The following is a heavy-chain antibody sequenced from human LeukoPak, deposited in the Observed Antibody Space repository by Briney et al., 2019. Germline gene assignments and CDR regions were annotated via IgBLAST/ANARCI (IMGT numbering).Heavy chain of an antibody. V-gene: IGHV3-21*01. J-gene: IGHJ6*03. D-gene: IGHD6-6*01. CDR3: ARAAQSSSTKDYYYMDV. CDR2: ISRSSSYI. CDR1: GFSLSSYS. Sequence: GGSLRLSCAASGFSLSSYSMNWVRQAPGKGLEWVSSISRSSSYIYYADSLKGRFTISRDNAKISLYLQMNSLRAEDTAVYYCARAAQSSSTKDYYYMDVWGKGTTVTVSS.